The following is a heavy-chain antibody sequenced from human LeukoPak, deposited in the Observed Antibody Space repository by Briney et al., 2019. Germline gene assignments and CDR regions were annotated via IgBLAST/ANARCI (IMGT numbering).Heavy chain of an antibody. Sequence: SETLSLTCTVSGGSISSHYWSWIRQPPGKGLEWIGYIYYSGSTNYNPSPKSRVTMSVDTSKNQFSLKLSSVTAADTAVYYCAREVCSTSCYIDYWGQGTLVTVSS. J-gene: IGHJ4*02. V-gene: IGHV4-59*11. D-gene: IGHD2-2*02. CDR1: GGSISSHY. CDR2: IYYSGST. CDR3: AREVCSTSCYIDY.